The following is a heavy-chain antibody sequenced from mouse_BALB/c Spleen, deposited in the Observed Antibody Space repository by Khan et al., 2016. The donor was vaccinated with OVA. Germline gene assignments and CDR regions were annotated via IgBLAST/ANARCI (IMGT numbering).Heavy chain of an antibody. Sequence: QVRLQQSGPELAKPGASVKMSCKASGYTFTYYVITWVKQRTGQGLEWIGEIYPGSDNAYYNERFKGKATLTADKSSNTTHLQLSSLTSEDSAVYFCARGDGYYVYFDYWSQGNTITVSS. D-gene: IGHD2-3*01. CDR3: ARGDGYYVYFDY. V-gene: IGHV1-81*01. CDR1: GYTFTYYV. CDR2: IYPGSDNA. J-gene: IGHJ2*01.